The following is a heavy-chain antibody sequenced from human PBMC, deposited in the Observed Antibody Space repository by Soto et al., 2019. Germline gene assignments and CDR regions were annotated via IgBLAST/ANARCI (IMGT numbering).Heavy chain of an antibody. V-gene: IGHV4-4*02. Sequence: PSETLSLTCAVSGGSISSSNWWNWVRQPPGKGLEWIGEIHHSGSTNYNPSLKSRVTISVDTSKNQFSLKLSSVTAADTAVYYCARARATVTTTYYYYYGMDVWGQGTTVTVSS. D-gene: IGHD4-4*01. CDR1: GGSISSSNW. CDR2: IHHSGST. J-gene: IGHJ6*02. CDR3: ARARATVTTTYYYYYGMDV.